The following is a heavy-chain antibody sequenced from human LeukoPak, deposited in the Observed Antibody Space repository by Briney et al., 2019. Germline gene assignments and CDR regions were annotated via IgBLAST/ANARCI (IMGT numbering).Heavy chain of an antibody. J-gene: IGHJ2*01. D-gene: IGHD1-26*01. V-gene: IGHV4-39*07. CDR1: GGSNSSSSYS. Sequence: SETLSLTCSVSGGSNSSSSYSWGWIRQSPGKGLEWIGSIYFSGSAYYNPSLKSRVTISVDTSKNQFSLRLNSVTAADTAVYYCARDQPYSGSYPSPWYFDLWGRGTLVTVSS. CDR3: ARDQPYSGSYPSPWYFDL. CDR2: IYFSGSA.